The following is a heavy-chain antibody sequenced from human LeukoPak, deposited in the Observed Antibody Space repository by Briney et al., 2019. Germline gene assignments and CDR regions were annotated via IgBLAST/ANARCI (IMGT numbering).Heavy chain of an antibody. D-gene: IGHD3-22*01. CDR2: VSAYNGNT. J-gene: IGHJ4*02. CDR1: GYTFTSYG. Sequence: ASVKVSCKASGYTFTSYGISWVRQAPGQGLEWMGWVSAYNGNTNYAQKLQGRVTMTTDTSTSTAYMELRSLRSDDTAVYYYARDPGLSDSSGRRNFDYWGQGTLVTVSS. CDR3: ARDPGLSDSSGRRNFDY. V-gene: IGHV1-18*01.